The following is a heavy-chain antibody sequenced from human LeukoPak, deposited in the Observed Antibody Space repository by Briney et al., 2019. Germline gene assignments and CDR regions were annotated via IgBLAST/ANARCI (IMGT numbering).Heavy chain of an antibody. D-gene: IGHD6-13*01. V-gene: IGHV4-4*07. CDR3: ARESRYSSSPWYFDY. J-gene: IGHJ4*02. CDR2: IYTSGST. Sequence: SETLSLTCTVSGGSISSYYWSWIRQPAGKGLEWIGRIYTSGSTNYNPSLKSRVTMSVDTSKNQFSLMLSSVTAADTAVYYCARESRYSSSPWYFDYWGQGTLVTVSS. CDR1: GGSISSYY.